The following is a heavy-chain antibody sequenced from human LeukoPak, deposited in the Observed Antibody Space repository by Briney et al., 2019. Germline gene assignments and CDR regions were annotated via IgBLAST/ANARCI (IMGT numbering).Heavy chain of an antibody. V-gene: IGHV1-69*13. CDR1: GATFSSYA. J-gene: IGHJ6*04. CDR3: ARGGLGYCSSTSCYENYYYGMDV. CDR2: FITIFGTA. D-gene: IGHD2-2*01. Sequence: ASVKVSCKASGATFSSYAISWVRQAPGQGLEWMGGFITIFGTANYAQKFQGRVTITADESTSTAYMELSSLRSEDTAVYYCARGGLGYCSSTSCYENYYYGMDVWGKGTTVTVSS.